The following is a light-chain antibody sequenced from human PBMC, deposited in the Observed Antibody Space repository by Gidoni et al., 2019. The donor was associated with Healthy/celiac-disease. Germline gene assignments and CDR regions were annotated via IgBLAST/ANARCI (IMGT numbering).Light chain of an antibody. Sequence: EIVLTQSPGTLSLSPGERATLSCRASQSVSSSYLAWYQQKPGQAPRLLIYGASSRATGIPDRFSGSGSGTDFTLTISRLEPEDFAVYYCQQYRTGSTFGGGTKVEIK. CDR1: QSVSSSY. J-gene: IGKJ4*01. V-gene: IGKV3-20*01. CDR3: QQYRTGST. CDR2: GAS.